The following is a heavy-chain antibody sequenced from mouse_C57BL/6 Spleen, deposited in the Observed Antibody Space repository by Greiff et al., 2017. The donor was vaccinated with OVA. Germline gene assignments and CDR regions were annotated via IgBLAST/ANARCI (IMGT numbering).Heavy chain of an antibody. CDR2: IYPSDSET. CDR3: ALSWDRAWFAY. Sequence: QVQLQQPGAELVRPGSSVKLSCKASGYTFTSYWMDWVKQRPGQGLEWIGNIYPSDSETHYNQKFKDKATLTVDKSSSTAYMQLSSLTSEDSAVYYCALSWDRAWFAYWGQGTLVTVSA. J-gene: IGHJ3*01. V-gene: IGHV1-61*01. CDR1: GYTFTSYW. D-gene: IGHD4-1*01.